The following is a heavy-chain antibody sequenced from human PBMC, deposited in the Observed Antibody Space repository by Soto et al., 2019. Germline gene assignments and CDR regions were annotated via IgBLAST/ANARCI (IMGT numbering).Heavy chain of an antibody. V-gene: IGHV4-61*01. CDR2: IYYSGST. J-gene: IGHJ4*02. CDR3: AREDYGDYFNY. CDR1: GGSVSSGSYY. D-gene: IGHD4-17*01. Sequence: SETLSLTCTVPGGSVSSGSYYWSWIRQPPGKGLEWIGYIYYSGSTNYNPSLKSRVTISVDTSKNQFSLKLSSVTAADTAVYYCAREDYGDYFNYGGQGTLVTVSS.